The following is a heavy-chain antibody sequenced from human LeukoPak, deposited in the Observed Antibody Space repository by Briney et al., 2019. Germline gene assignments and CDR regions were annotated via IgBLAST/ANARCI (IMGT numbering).Heavy chain of an antibody. CDR3: AHIAARPGKDDY. D-gene: IGHD6-6*01. CDR1: GGSFSGYY. J-gene: IGHJ4*02. Sequence: SETLSLTCAVYGGSFSGYYWSWVRQPPGKGLEWIGEINHSGSTNYNPTLTSRVTISVDTSKNHFSLKLSSVTAADTAVYYCAHIAARPGKDDYWGQGTLVTVSS. V-gene: IGHV4-34*01. CDR2: INHSGST.